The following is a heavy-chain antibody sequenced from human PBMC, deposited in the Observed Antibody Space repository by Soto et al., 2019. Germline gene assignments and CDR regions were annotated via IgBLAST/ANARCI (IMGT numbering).Heavy chain of an antibody. CDR3: ARDNGDWGNWFDP. D-gene: IGHD7-27*01. CDR1: GGSISSGGYY. CDR2: MYYSEST. Sequence: QVQLQESGPGLVKPSQTLSLTCTVSGGSISSGGYYWSWIRQHPGKGLEWIGYMYYSESTYYNPSLKSRVTISVDTSKNQFSLKLSSVTAADTAVYYCARDNGDWGNWFDPWGQGTLVTVSS. V-gene: IGHV4-31*03. J-gene: IGHJ5*02.